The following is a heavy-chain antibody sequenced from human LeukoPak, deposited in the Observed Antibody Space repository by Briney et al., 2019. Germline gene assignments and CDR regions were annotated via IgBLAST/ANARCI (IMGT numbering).Heavy chain of an antibody. D-gene: IGHD4-17*01. J-gene: IGHJ5*02. Sequence: KPSETLSLTCTVSGGPISTYQWSWIRQPPGKGLEWIGYIYYTGSTNYNPSLRSRVTISLDTSKNQFSLRVNSVTATDTAVYYCARRTKVTPNWFDPWGQGTLVTVSS. CDR1: GGPISTYQ. CDR3: ARRTKVTPNWFDP. CDR2: IYYTGST. V-gene: IGHV4-59*08.